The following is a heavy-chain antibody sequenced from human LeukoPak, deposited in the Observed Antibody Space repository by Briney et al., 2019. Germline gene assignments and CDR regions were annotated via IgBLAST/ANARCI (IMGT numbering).Heavy chain of an antibody. V-gene: IGHV3-48*03. Sequence: GGSLRLSCAASGFTFSSYEMNWVRQAPGKGLEWVSYISSSGSTMYYADSVKGRFTISRDNARNSLYLQMNSLRAEDTAVYYCANWYYYENGAYWCWGQGTLVTVSS. J-gene: IGHJ4*02. CDR3: ANWYYYENGAYWC. CDR2: ISSSGSTM. CDR1: GFTFSSYE. D-gene: IGHD3-22*01.